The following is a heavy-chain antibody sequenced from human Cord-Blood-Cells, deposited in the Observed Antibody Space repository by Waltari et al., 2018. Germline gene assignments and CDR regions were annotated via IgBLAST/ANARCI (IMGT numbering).Heavy chain of an antibody. J-gene: IGHJ3*02. CDR3: ARPTYYDFWSGYYDAFDI. CDR2: ISAYNGNT. V-gene: IGHV1-18*01. CDR1: GYTFTSYG. Sequence: QVQLVQSGAEVKKPGASVKVYCKASGYTFTSYGISWVRQGPGQGLEWMGWISAYNGNTNYAQKLQGRVTMTTDTSTSTAYMELRSLRSDDTAVYYCARPTYYDFWSGYYDAFDIWGQGTMVTVSS. D-gene: IGHD3-3*01.